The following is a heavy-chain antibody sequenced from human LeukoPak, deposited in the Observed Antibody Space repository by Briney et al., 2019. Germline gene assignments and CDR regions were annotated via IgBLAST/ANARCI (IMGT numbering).Heavy chain of an antibody. CDR2: TWFDGSNQ. CDR3: ARVFSGSGSTGSFDY. J-gene: IGHJ4*02. V-gene: IGHV3-33*01. CDR1: GLTFSCCA. D-gene: IGHD3-3*01. Sequence: PGGSLRLSCAASGLTFSCCAMHWVRQAPGKGLEWVAATWFDGSNQYYAESVKGRFTISRDNSKNTLYLQMNNLRADDTAVYYCARVFSGSGSTGSFDYWGQGALVIVSS.